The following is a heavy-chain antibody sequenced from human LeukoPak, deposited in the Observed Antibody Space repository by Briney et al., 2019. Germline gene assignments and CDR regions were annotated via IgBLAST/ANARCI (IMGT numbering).Heavy chain of an antibody. CDR2: IIPILGTA. D-gene: IGHD2-15*01. V-gene: IGHV1-69*04. CDR1: GGSFTSNA. Sequence: ASVKVSCRASGGSFTSNAISWVRQAPGQGPEWMGRIIPILGTAEYAEKFKGRVTIIADRSTSTAYLELISLKSEDTALYYCARGKGFVGHFDYWGQGTLVTFSS. J-gene: IGHJ4*02. CDR3: ARGKGFVGHFDY.